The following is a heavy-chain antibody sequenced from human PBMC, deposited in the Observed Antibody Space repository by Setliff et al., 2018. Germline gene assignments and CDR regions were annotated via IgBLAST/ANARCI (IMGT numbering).Heavy chain of an antibody. V-gene: IGHV7-4-1*02. CDR3: ARASRFATIVWKGDYYMDV. Sequence: ASVKVSCKASGFTFTDYLMSWIRQAPGQGLEWMGWINTNTGNPSYAQGFAGRFVFSLDTSVSTAYLQISSLKPEDTAMYYCARASRFATIVWKGDYYMDVWGKGTTVTVSS. CDR2: INTNTGNP. D-gene: IGHD3-16*02. J-gene: IGHJ6*03. CDR1: GFTFTDYL.